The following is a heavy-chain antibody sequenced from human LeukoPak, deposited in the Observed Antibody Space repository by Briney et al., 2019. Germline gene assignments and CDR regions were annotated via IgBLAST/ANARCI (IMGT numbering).Heavy chain of an antibody. CDR2: ISYSGEST. Sequence: PGGSLRLSCAASGFAFSSYATNWVRQSPGKGLEWVSSISYSGESTYYADSVKGRFTISRDKSNSTLYLQIHSLRVEDTAVYYCAKSWEYYERSGFNRNIDDWGQGTLVTVSS. J-gene: IGHJ4*02. CDR1: GFAFSSYA. D-gene: IGHD3-22*01. CDR3: AKSWEYYERSGFNRNIDD. V-gene: IGHV3-23*01.